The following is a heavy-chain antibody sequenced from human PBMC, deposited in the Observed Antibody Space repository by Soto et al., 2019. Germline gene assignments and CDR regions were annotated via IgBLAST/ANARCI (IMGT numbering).Heavy chain of an antibody. D-gene: IGHD4-17*01. CDR3: ARSRADYVYFQH. CDR1: CGSISSYY. CDR2: IYYSGST. J-gene: IGHJ1*01. Sequence: SETLSLTCTVSCGSISSYYWSWIRQPPGKGLEWIGYIYYSGSTNYNPSLKSRVTISVDTSKNQFSLKLSSVTAADTAVYYCARSRADYVYFQHWGQGTLVTVSS. V-gene: IGHV4-59*01.